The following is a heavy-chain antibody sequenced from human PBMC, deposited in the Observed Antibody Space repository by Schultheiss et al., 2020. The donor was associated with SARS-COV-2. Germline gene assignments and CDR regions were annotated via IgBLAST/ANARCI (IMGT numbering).Heavy chain of an antibody. V-gene: IGHV1-18*01. CDR1: GYTFTNYG. CDR3: ARGHCSSTNCYRVNWFDP. CDR2: ISAYNGNT. D-gene: IGHD2-2*01. J-gene: IGHJ5*02. Sequence: GESLKISCKASGYTFTNYGISWVRQAPGQGLEWMGWISAYNGNTDYARKLQGRVTMTTDTSTSTAYMELRSLRSDDTAVYYCARGHCSSTNCYRVNWFDPWGQGTLVTVSS.